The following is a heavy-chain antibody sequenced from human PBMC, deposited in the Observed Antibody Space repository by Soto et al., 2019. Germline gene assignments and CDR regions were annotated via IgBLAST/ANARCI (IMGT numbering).Heavy chain of an antibody. Sequence: ASVKVSCKASGYTFTSYDINWVRQATGQGLEWMGWMNPNSGNTGYAQKFQGRVTMTRNTSIGTAYMELSSLRSEDTAVYYCARGTSSWPWAFDIWGQGTMVTVSS. CDR2: MNPNSGNT. J-gene: IGHJ3*02. V-gene: IGHV1-8*01. CDR3: ARGTSSWPWAFDI. CDR1: GYTFTSYD. D-gene: IGHD6-13*01.